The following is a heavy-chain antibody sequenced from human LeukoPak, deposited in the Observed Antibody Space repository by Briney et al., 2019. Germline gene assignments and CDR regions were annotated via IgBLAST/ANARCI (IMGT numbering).Heavy chain of an antibody. CDR3: ARDVAAPGGVYFDY. V-gene: IGHV3-66*01. CDR1: GFTVSSNS. D-gene: IGHD3-16*01. CDR2: IYTGGTT. Sequence: GGSLRLSCAASGFTVSSNSMSWVRQATGKGLVWVSVIYTGGTTYYADSVKGRFTISRDNSKNTLYLQMNSLRAEDTAVYYCARDVAAPGGVYFDYWGQGTLVTVSS. J-gene: IGHJ4*02.